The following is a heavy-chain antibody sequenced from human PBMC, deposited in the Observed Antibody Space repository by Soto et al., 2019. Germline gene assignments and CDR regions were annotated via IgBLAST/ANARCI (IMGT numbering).Heavy chain of an antibody. D-gene: IGHD6-19*01. J-gene: IGHJ4*02. CDR1: GFTFNSYA. CDR2: ISSYGADT. V-gene: IGHV3-64D*06. CDR3: VKEGYMRSDWYGQFDY. Sequence: GGSLRLSCSASGFTFNSYAMHWVRQAPGKGLEFVSAISSYGADTYYADSVKGRFAISRDNSKNTLYLQMSSLRAEDTALYYCVKEGYMRSDWYGQFDYWGQGALVTVSS.